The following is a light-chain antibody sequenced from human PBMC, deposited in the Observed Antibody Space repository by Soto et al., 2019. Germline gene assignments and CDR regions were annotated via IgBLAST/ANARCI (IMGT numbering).Light chain of an antibody. CDR3: QQYENLPT. J-gene: IGKJ5*01. Sequence: DIQMTQSPASLSASVVDRVTITCQASQNINNYLNWYQQKPGRAPKLLIYDASNLEAGVPSRFRGSGSGTDFTFTISRLQPEDIATYYCQQYENLPTCGQGTRREIK. CDR1: QNINNY. CDR2: DAS. V-gene: IGKV1-33*01.